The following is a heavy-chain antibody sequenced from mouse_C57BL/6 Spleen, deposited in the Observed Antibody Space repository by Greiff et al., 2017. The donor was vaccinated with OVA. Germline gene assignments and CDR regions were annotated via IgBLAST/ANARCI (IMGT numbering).Heavy chain of an antibody. D-gene: IGHD2-3*01. CDR2: ISDGGSYT. CDR1: GFTFSSYA. V-gene: IGHV5-4*03. J-gene: IGHJ2*01. CDR3: ARAGYDGYHQGD. Sequence: EVMLVESGGGLVKPGGSLKLSCAASGFTFSSYAMSWVRQTPEKRLEWVATISDGGSYTYYPDNVKGRFTISRDNAKNNLYLQMSHLKSEDTAMYYCARAGYDGYHQGDWGQGTTLTVSS.